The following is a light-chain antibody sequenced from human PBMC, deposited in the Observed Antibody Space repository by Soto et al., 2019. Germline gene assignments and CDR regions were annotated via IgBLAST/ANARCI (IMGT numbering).Light chain of an antibody. Sequence: DIVLTQSPDTLSLSPGERATLSCRASQSVSSNYLAWYQQKPGQAPRLLIYGASTRATGIPDRFSGSGSGTDFTLTINRLEPEDFAVYYCQQYDSSPRTFGQGTKVEIK. CDR1: QSVSSNY. CDR2: GAS. J-gene: IGKJ1*01. V-gene: IGKV3-20*01. CDR3: QQYDSSPRT.